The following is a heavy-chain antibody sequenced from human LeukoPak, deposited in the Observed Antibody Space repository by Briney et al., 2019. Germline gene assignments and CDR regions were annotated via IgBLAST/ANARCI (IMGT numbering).Heavy chain of an antibody. CDR1: GFTFSSYW. CDR2: INSDGSST. D-gene: IGHD2-15*01. V-gene: IGHV3-74*01. Sequence: GGALRLSCAASGFTFSSYWMHWVRQAPGKGLVWVSRINSDGSSTSYADSVKGRFTISRDNAEDTLYLQMNSLRAEDTAVYYCARVKDTSYGMDVWGQGTTLTVSS. CDR3: ARVKDTSYGMDV. J-gene: IGHJ6*02.